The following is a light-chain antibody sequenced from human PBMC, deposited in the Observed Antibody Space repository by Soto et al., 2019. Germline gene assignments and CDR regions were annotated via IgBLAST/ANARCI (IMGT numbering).Light chain of an antibody. Sequence: EIVLTQSPATLSLSPGERATLSCRASQRVSSYLAWYQQKPGQAPRLLIYDASNRATGIPARFSGSGSGTDFTLTISSREPGDFAVYYCQQRGDWPLTFGGGTKVEMK. J-gene: IGKJ4*01. CDR2: DAS. CDR3: QQRGDWPLT. CDR1: QRVSSY. V-gene: IGKV3-11*01.